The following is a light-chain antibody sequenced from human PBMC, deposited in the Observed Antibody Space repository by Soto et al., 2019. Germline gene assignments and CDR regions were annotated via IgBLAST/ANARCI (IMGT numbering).Light chain of an antibody. CDR1: QSVINW. Sequence: IQMTQSPSTLSASVGDRVTITCRASQSVINWLAWYQQKPGKAPNLLIYDASSLESGVPSRFSGSGSGTEFTLTISSLQPDDFATYSCQQYTPNSRTFGQGTKVDIK. CDR3: QQYTPNSRT. CDR2: DAS. J-gene: IGKJ1*01. V-gene: IGKV1-5*01.